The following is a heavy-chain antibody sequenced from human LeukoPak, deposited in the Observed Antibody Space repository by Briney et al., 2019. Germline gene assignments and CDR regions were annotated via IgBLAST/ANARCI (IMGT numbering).Heavy chain of an antibody. Sequence: EASVKVSCKASGYTFTSYDIIWVRQATGQGLEWMGWMNPNSGNTGYAQKFQGRVTMTRNTSISTAYMELSSLRSEDTAVYYCARLRGDSYGYDYYYYGMDVWGQGTTVTVSS. V-gene: IGHV1-8*01. D-gene: IGHD5-18*01. CDR3: ARLRGDSYGYDYYYYGMDV. CDR2: MNPNSGNT. J-gene: IGHJ6*02. CDR1: GYTFTSYD.